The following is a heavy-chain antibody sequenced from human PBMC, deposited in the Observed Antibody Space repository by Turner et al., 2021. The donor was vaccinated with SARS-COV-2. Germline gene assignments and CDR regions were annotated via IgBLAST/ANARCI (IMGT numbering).Heavy chain of an antibody. CDR2: IYYSGST. CDR3: AIAPNYYYGMDV. Sequence: LQLQESGPGLVEPSETLSLTCTVSGGSISSSSYYWGWIRQPPGKGLEWIGSIYYSGSTYYNPSLKSRVTISVDTSKNQFSVKLSSVTAADTAVYYCAIAPNYYYGMDVWGQGTTVTVSS. J-gene: IGHJ6*02. CDR1: GGSISSSSYY. V-gene: IGHV4-39*01.